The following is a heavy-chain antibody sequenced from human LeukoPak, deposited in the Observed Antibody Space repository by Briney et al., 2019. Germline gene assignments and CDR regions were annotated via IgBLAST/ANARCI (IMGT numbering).Heavy chain of an antibody. Sequence: PSETLSLTCTVSGGSISSGSYYWSWIRQPAGKGLEWIGRIYTSGSTNYNPSLKSRVTISVDTSKNQFSLKLSSVTAADTAVYYCARAEGVGYSSSYFDYWGQGTLVTVSS. V-gene: IGHV4-61*02. CDR2: IYTSGST. D-gene: IGHD6-6*01. J-gene: IGHJ4*02. CDR1: GGSISSGSYY. CDR3: ARAEGVGYSSSYFDY.